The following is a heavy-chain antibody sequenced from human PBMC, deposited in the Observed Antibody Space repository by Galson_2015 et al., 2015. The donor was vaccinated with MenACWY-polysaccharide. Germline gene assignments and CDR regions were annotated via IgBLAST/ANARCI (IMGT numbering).Heavy chain of an antibody. V-gene: IGHV3-23*01. D-gene: IGHD2-15*01. J-gene: IGHJ4*02. CDR1: GFTFNNYA. CDR2: IGSDGGRT. Sequence: SLRLSCAASGFTFNNYAMTWVRQAPGKGLEWVSSIGSDGGRTYYADSVKGRFTVSRDNSRNTLFLQMNTLRAEDTAIYYCAKDCCATTTCCYSTDGWGQGTLVTVSS. CDR3: AKDCCATTTCCYSTDG.